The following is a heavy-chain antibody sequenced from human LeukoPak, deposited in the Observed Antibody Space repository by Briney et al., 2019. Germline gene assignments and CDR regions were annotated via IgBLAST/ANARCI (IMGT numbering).Heavy chain of an antibody. V-gene: IGHV3-30*18. J-gene: IGHJ3*01. Sequence: PGGPLRRSCAASGFTFSSYGMHWVRQAPGKGLEWVAVISYDGSNKYYADSVMGLFTISRDNSKNTLYLQMNSLRAEDTAVYYCAKSELLRYSDWLSPGPWGQGTMVTVSS. CDR2: ISYDGSNK. D-gene: IGHD3-9*01. CDR3: AKSELLRYSDWLSPGP. CDR1: GFTFSSYG.